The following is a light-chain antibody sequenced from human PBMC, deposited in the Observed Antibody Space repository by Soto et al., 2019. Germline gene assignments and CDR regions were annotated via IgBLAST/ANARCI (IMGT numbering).Light chain of an antibody. V-gene: IGKV3-20*01. CDR2: GAS. J-gene: IGKJ1*01. CDR3: QQYGSSPRT. Sequence: EIVLTQSPGTLSLSPGERATLSCRASQSVSSSYLAWYQQKPGQAPRPLIYGASSRAIGTPDRFSGSGSGTDFTLTISRLEPEDFAVYYCQQYGSSPRTFGQGTKVDIK. CDR1: QSVSSSY.